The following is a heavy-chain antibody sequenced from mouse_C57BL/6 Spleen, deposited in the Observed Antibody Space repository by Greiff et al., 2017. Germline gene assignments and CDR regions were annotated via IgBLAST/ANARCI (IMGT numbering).Heavy chain of an antibody. Sequence: EVKLVESGGGLVKPGGSLKLSCAASGFTFSDYGMHWVRQAPEKGLEWVAYISSGSSTSYYADTVKGRFTISRDNAKNTLFLQMTSLRSEDTAMYYCEDRGFAYWGQGTLVTVSA. V-gene: IGHV5-17*01. CDR3: EDRGFAY. J-gene: IGHJ3*01. CDR1: GFTFSDYG. CDR2: ISSGSSTS.